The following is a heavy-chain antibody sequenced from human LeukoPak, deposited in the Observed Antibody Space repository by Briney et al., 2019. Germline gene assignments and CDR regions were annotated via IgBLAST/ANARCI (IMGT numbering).Heavy chain of an antibody. V-gene: IGHV3-53*01. CDR3: ARVVSGAFDI. Sequence: PGGSLRLSCAASGFTVSSNYMSWVRQAPGKGLEGVSVIYSGGSTYYADSVKGRFTISRDNSKNTLYLQMNSLRAEDTAVYYCARVVSGAFDIWGQGTMVTVSS. CDR1: GFTVSSNY. CDR2: IYSGGST. J-gene: IGHJ3*02. D-gene: IGHD2-2*01.